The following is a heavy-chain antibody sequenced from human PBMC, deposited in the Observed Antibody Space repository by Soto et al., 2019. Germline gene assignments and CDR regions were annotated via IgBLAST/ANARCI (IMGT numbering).Heavy chain of an antibody. V-gene: IGHV3-23*01. CDR3: AKEPSYSSGWSPIDF. CDR2: ISGSGVST. D-gene: IGHD6-19*01. J-gene: IGHJ4*02. CDR1: GFTFSSYA. Sequence: PGGSLRLSCAASGFTFSSYAMSWVRQAPGKGLEWVSAISGSGVSTYYADSVKGRFTISRDNSKNTLYLQMNSLRAEDTAVYYCAKEPSYSSGWSPIDFWGKGTLVTVSS.